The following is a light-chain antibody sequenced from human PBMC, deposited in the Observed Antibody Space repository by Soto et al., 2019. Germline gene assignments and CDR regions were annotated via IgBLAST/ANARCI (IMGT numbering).Light chain of an antibody. J-gene: IGKJ4*01. V-gene: IGKV1-5*01. Sequence: DIQMTQSPSTLSASVGDRVTITCRASRSISNWLAWYQQRPGIAPKLLIFGASILQSGVPSRFSGSGSGTEFTLSISRLQTDDFATYYCQQYGSFSPITFGGGTKVEI. CDR1: RSISNW. CDR3: QQYGSFSPIT. CDR2: GAS.